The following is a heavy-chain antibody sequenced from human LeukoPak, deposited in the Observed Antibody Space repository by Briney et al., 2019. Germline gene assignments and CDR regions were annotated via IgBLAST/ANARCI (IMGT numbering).Heavy chain of an antibody. CDR1: GFTFSSYA. CDR3: AKDSSGWDYRQFVYVMDV. J-gene: IGHJ6*02. CDR2: ISGSGGSI. D-gene: IGHD6-19*01. Sequence: GGSLRLSCAASGFTFSSYAMNWVRQAPGKGLEWVSVISGSGGSIYYADSAKGRFTISRDNSKNTVYLQMKNLRADDTAIYYCAKDSSGWDYRQFVYVMDVWGQGTTVTVSS. V-gene: IGHV3-23*01.